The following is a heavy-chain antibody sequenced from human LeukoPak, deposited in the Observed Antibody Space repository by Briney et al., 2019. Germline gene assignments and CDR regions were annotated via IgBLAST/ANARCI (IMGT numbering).Heavy chain of an antibody. CDR3: ARDPHYYDSSGYYYKNYNWFDP. Sequence: GESLKISCKGSGYSFTSYWIGWVRQMPGKGLEWMGIIYPGESDTRYSPSFQGQVTISADKSISTAYLQWNSLKASDTAMYYCARDPHYYDSSGYYYKNYNWFDPWGQGTLVTVSS. CDR2: IYPGESDT. J-gene: IGHJ5*02. V-gene: IGHV5-51*01. CDR1: GYSFTSYW. D-gene: IGHD3-22*01.